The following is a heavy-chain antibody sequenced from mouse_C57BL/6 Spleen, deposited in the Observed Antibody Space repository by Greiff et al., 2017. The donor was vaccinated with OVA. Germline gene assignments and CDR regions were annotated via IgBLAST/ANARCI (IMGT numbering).Heavy chain of an antibody. CDR2: IDPSDSET. CDR3: AREGDYDEGFAY. V-gene: IGHV1-52*01. D-gene: IGHD2-4*01. J-gene: IGHJ3*01. CDR1: GYTFTSYW. Sequence: QVQLQQPGAELVRPGSSVKLSCKASGYTFTSYWMHWVKQRPIQGLEWIGNIDPSDSETHYNQKFKDKATLTVDKSSSTAYMQLSSLTSEDSAVYYCAREGDYDEGFAYWGQGTLVTVSA.